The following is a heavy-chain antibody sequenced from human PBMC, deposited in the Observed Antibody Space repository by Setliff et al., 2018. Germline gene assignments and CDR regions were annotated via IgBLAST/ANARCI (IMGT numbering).Heavy chain of an antibody. CDR2: ISDTGRS. J-gene: IGHJ3*02. D-gene: IGHD4-17*01. Sequence: SETLSLTCTVSGGSINSHFWSWIRQPPGKGLEWIGYISDTGRSNYNPSLTSRVTISVDTSKNQFSLKLTSVTPADTAVYFCARDPLTTNRRRAFGIWGQGTMVTVSS. V-gene: IGHV4-59*11. CDR1: GGSINSHF. CDR3: ARDPLTTNRRRAFGI.